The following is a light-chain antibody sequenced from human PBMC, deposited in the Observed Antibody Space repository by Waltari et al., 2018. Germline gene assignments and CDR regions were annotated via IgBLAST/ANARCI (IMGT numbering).Light chain of an antibody. CDR3: SSYTGSSTLVI. Sequence: QSALTQPASVSGSPGQSITISCTGSSSDVGTYDYVSWYPHHPGKAPKPIIYGVSNRPSGVSNRFSGSKSGNTASLTISGVQAEDEADYYCSSYTGSSTLVIFGGGTKLTVL. V-gene: IGLV2-14*01. CDR1: SSDVGTYDY. CDR2: GVS. J-gene: IGLJ2*01.